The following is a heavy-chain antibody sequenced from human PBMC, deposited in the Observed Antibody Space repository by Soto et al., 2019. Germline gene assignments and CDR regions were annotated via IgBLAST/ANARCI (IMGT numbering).Heavy chain of an antibody. CDR1: GGTFSSYA. CDR2: IIPIFGTA. CDR3: ARDPVRGYSYGFYGMDV. D-gene: IGHD5-18*01. V-gene: IGHV1-69*06. Sequence: SVKVSCKASGGTFSSYAISWVRQAPGQGLQWMGGIIPIFGTANYAQKFQGRVTITADKSTSTAYMELSSLRSEDTAVYYCARDPVRGYSYGFYGMDVWGQGTTVTVSS. J-gene: IGHJ6*02.